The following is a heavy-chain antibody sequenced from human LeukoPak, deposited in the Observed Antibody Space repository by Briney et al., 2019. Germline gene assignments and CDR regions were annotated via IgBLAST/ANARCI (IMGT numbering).Heavy chain of an antibody. CDR2: IYTSGST. V-gene: IGHV4-4*07. Sequence: PSATLSLTRTVSGGSISSYYWSWIRQPAGKGLEWIGRIYTSGSTNSNPSLKSRVTMSVDTSKNQFSLKLSSVTAADTAVYYCARVTARDYGGHFDYWGQGTLVTVSS. J-gene: IGHJ4*02. D-gene: IGHD4-23*01. CDR3: ARVTARDYGGHFDY. CDR1: GGSISSYY.